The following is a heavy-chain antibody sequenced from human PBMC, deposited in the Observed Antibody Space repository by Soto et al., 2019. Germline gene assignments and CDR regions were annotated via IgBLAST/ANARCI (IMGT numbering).Heavy chain of an antibody. Sequence: PGGSLRLSCVVSGLSLTQYGIAWVRQSPGKGLECISTIDVLNGAWYSDSVRGRLAISRDVSRNTVYLQMGSLRVEDTAIYFCSDWRAGGPVNLDHWGPGTVVTVSS. D-gene: IGHD2-15*01. CDR1: GLSLTQYG. CDR2: IDVLNGA. J-gene: IGHJ4*02. CDR3: SDWRAGGPVNLDH. V-gene: IGHV3-23*05.